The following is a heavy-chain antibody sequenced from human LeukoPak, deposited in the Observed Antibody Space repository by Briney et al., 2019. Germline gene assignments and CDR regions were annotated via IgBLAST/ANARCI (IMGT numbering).Heavy chain of an antibody. Sequence: GGSLRLSCAASGFTFSSYGMHWVRQAPGKGLEWVAVISYDGSNKYYADSVKGRFTLSRDNSKNTLYLQMNSLRAEDTAVYYCANGPGRGDYDSSGRIDYWGQGTLVTVSS. CDR1: GFTFSSYG. V-gene: IGHV3-30*18. J-gene: IGHJ4*02. CDR2: ISYDGSNK. CDR3: ANGPGRGDYDSSGRIDY. D-gene: IGHD3-22*01.